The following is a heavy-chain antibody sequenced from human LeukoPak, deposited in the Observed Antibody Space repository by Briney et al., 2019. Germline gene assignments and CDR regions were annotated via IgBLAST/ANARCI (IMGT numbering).Heavy chain of an antibody. J-gene: IGHJ4*02. CDR1: GFTFSSYE. D-gene: IGHD3-16*02. CDR2: ISSSGSTI. V-gene: IGHV3-48*03. Sequence: GGSLRLSCAASGFTFSSYEMNWVRQAPGKGLEWVSYISSSGSTIYYADSVKGRFTISRDNAKNSLYLQMNSLSAEDTAVYYCARDDTVIHFDYWGQGTLVTVSS. CDR3: ARDDTVIHFDY.